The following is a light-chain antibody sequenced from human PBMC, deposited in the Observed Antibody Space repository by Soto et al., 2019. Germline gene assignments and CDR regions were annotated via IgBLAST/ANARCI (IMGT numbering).Light chain of an antibody. Sequence: QSALTQPASVSGSPGQSITIACTGTSSDVGGYNYVSWYQQYPGKAPRLVISDVSNRPSGVSNRFSGSKSGNSAFLTISGLQAEDEADYYCSSYPSSSTYVFGTGTKLTVL. V-gene: IGLV2-14*01. J-gene: IGLJ1*01. CDR2: DVS. CDR3: SSYPSSSTYV. CDR1: SSDVGGYNY.